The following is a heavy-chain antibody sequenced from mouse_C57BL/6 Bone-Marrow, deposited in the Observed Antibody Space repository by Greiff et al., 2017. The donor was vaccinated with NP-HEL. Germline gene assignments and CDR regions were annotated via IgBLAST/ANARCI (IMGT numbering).Heavy chain of an antibody. J-gene: IGHJ2*01. V-gene: IGHV1-19*01. CDR1: GYTFTDYY. CDR2: INPYNGGT. D-gene: IGHD2-3*01. Sequence: VQLQQSGPVLVKPGASVKMSCKASGYTFTDYYMNWVKQSHGKSLEWIGVINPYNGGTSYNQKFKGKATLTVDKSSSTAYMELNSLTSEDSAVYYCAREDGYCYFDYWGQGTTLTVSS. CDR3: AREDGYCYFDY.